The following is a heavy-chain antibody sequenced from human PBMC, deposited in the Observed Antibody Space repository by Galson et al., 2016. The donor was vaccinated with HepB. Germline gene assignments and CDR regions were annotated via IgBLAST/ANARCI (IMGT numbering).Heavy chain of an antibody. CDR1: GFTFDDYA. CDR3: ARDSDSDYYGSGSTPIDY. J-gene: IGHJ4*02. Sequence: SLRLSCAASGFTFDDYAMAWVRQAPGKGLEWVSGITWNSGTIGYAHSVKGRFTISRDNARKSLYLQMNSLRAEDTAVYYCARDSDSDYYGSGSTPIDYWGQGTLVPVSS. CDR2: ITWNSGTI. D-gene: IGHD3-10*01. V-gene: IGHV3-9*01.